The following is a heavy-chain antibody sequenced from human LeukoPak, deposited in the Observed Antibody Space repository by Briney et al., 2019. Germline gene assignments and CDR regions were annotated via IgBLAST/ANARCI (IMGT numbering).Heavy chain of an antibody. V-gene: IGHV3-23*01. CDR2: ISGNGGST. D-gene: IGHD4-17*01. CDR3: AKDPNGDYIGTFNI. J-gene: IGHJ3*02. CDR1: QFNFNKFG. Sequence: GGSLRLSCATSQFNFNKFGMTWVRQAPGKGLEWVSSISGNGGSTQYADSVQGRFAISRDNSKNTLYLQMNSLRAEDTAVYFCAKDPNGDYIGTFNIGGQGTMVTVSS.